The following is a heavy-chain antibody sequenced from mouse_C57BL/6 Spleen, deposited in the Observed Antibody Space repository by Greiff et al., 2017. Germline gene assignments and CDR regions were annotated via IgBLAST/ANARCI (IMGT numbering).Heavy chain of an antibody. D-gene: IGHD1-1*01. V-gene: IGHV6-3*01. J-gene: IGHJ2*01. CDR1: GFTFSNYW. CDR2: IRLKSDNYAT. Sequence: EVKVEESGGGLVQPGGSMKLSCVASGFTFSNYWMNWVRQSPEKGLEWVAQIRLKSDNYATHYAESVKGRFTISRDDSKSSVYLQMNNLRAEDTGIYYCTEYYGSSYSYWGQGTTLTVSS. CDR3: TEYYGSSYSY.